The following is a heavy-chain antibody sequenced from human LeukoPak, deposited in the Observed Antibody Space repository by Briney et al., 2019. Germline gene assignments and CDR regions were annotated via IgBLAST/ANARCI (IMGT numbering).Heavy chain of an antibody. CDR3: ARAPITSPFYFDS. V-gene: IGHV3-20*04. Sequence: GGSLRLSCAASGFTFSSYEMNWVRQAPGKGLEWVSGINWNGGSTGYADSVKGRFTISRDNAKNSLYLQMNSLRAEDTALYYCARAPITSPFYFDSWGQGTLVTVSS. D-gene: IGHD2-2*01. CDR2: INWNGGST. J-gene: IGHJ4*02. CDR1: GFTFSSYE.